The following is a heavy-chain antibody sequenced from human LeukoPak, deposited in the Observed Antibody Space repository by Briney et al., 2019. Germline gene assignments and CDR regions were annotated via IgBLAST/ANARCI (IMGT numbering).Heavy chain of an antibody. CDR3: AKGVEKGY. V-gene: IGHV3-30*18. J-gene: IGHJ4*02. Sequence: GGSLRLSCAASGFTFSSYGMHWVRQAPGKGLEWVAVISYDGSNKYYADSVKGRFTTSRDNSKNTLYLQMNSLRAEDTAVYYCAKGVEKGYWGQGTLVTVSS. CDR2: ISYDGSNK. CDR1: GFTFSSYG. D-gene: IGHD1-1*01.